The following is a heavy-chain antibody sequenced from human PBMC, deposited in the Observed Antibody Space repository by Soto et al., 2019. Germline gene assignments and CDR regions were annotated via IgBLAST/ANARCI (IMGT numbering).Heavy chain of an antibody. D-gene: IGHD3-10*01. J-gene: IGHJ6*02. V-gene: IGHV4-59*01. CDR3: ARAQVGGSGYYYYYYGMDV. CDR1: GSSISSYY. CDR2: IYYSGST. Sequence: SETLSITCTVSGSSISSYYWSWIRQPPGKGLEWIGYIYYSGSTNYNPSLKSRVTISVDASKNQFSLKLSSVTAADTAVYYCARAQVGGSGYYYYYYGMDVWGQGTTVTVSS.